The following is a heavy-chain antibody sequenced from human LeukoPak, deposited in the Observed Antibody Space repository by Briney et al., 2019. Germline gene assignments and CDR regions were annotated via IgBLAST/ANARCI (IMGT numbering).Heavy chain of an antibody. J-gene: IGHJ5*02. CDR1: GYSISSGYY. CDR3: ARGGAYSNYGWFDP. Sequence: SETLSLTCTVSGYSISSGYYWGWIRQPPGKGLEWIGSIYYSGSTYYNPSLKSRVTISVDTSKNQFSLKLSSVTAADTAVYYCARGGAYSNYGWFDPWGQGTLVTVSS. V-gene: IGHV4-38-2*02. D-gene: IGHD4-11*01. CDR2: IYYSGST.